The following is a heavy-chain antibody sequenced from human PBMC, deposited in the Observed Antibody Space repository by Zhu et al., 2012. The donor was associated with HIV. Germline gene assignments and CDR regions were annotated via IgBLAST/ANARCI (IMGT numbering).Heavy chain of an antibody. D-gene: IGHD1-26*01. CDR1: GGSISSGGHY. CDR2: IYSTGNT. CDR3: VRGRESGNYYGGVSWFDP. V-gene: IGHV4-30-4*08. J-gene: IGHJ5*02. Sequence: QVQLQESGPRLVKPSQTLSLSCIVSGGSISSGGHYWSWVRQTPGRGLEWIGSIYSTGNTYYNASLKSRHTVSVDKPRNRFSLTVTSVTAADTAVYYCVRGRESGNYYGGVSWFDPWGQGTLVTVSS.